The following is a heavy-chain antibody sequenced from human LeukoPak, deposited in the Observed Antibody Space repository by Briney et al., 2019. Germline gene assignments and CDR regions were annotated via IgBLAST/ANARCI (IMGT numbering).Heavy chain of an antibody. CDR2: INHSGST. Sequence: SETLSLTCAVYGGAFSGYYWSWIRQPPGKGLEWIGEINHSGSTNYNPSLKSRVTISVDTSKNQFSLKLSSVTAADTAVYYCARDGGYSSSLPMDVWGKGTTVTISS. J-gene: IGHJ6*03. CDR3: ARDGGYSSSLPMDV. V-gene: IGHV4-34*01. CDR1: GGAFSGYY. D-gene: IGHD5-18*01.